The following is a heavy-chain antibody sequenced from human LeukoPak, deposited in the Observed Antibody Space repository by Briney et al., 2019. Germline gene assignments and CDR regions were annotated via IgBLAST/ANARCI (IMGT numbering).Heavy chain of an antibody. CDR1: GFTFTTYS. J-gene: IGHJ5*02. CDR3: ARGLYDSSSTSCYFGFDP. V-gene: IGHV3-48*01. D-gene: IGHD2-2*01. Sequence: GGSLRLSCAASGFTFTTYSMNWVRQAPGKGLEWVSYISSSSTTIYYADSVKGRFTISRDNAKNSLYLQMNSLRAEDTAVYYCARGLYDSSSTSCYFGFDPWGQGTLVTVSS. CDR2: ISSSSTTI.